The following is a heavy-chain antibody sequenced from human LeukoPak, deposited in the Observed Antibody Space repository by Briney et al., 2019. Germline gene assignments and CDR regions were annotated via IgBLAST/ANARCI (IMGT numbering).Heavy chain of an antibody. V-gene: IGHV5-51*01. J-gene: IGHJ5*02. CDR1: GYSFTSYW. Sequence: GESLKISCKGSGYSFTSYWIGWLRQMPGKGLEWMGIIYPGDSDTRYSPSFQGQVTISADKSISTAYLQWSSLKASDTAMYYCARHGYSSSWNNWFDPWGQGTLVTVSS. D-gene: IGHD6-13*01. CDR2: IYPGDSDT. CDR3: ARHGYSSSWNNWFDP.